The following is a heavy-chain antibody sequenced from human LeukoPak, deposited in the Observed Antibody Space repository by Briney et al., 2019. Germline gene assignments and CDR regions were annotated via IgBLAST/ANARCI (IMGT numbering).Heavy chain of an antibody. Sequence: PGGSLRLSCAGSGFTFSSHAMHWVRQAPGKGLEWVAVVSYDESNKYYADSVKGRFTISRDNSKNTLYLQMNSLRAEDTAVYYCAKNRGYTGYDSLDYWGQGTQVTVSS. CDR3: AKNRGYTGYDSLDY. V-gene: IGHV3-30-3*02. CDR1: GFTFSSHA. J-gene: IGHJ4*02. D-gene: IGHD5-12*01. CDR2: VSYDESNK.